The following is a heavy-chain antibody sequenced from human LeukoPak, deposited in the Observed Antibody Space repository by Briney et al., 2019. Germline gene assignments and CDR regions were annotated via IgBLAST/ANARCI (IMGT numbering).Heavy chain of an antibody. D-gene: IGHD2-2*03. J-gene: IGHJ5*02. CDR1: GGSISSYY. CDR2: IYYSGST. Sequence: SETLSLTCTVSGGSISSYYWSWIRQPPGKRLEWIGYIYYSGSTNYNPSLKSRVTISVDTSKNQFSLKLSSVTAADTAVYYCARDGYCSSTSCYYNWFDPWGQGTLVTVSS. CDR3: ARDGYCSSTSCYYNWFDP. V-gene: IGHV4-59*01.